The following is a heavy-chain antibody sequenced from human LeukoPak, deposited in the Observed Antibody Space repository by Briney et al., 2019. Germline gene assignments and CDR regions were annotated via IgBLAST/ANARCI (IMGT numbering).Heavy chain of an antibody. J-gene: IGHJ3*02. CDR3: ARYSFETMIVVRVGAFDI. Sequence: GGSLRLSCAVSGFTVSGNYMSWVRQVPGKGLEWVSLIYSGGTTYYADSVKGRFTISRDNSKNTLYLQMNSLRAEDTAVYYCARYSFETMIVVRVGAFDIWGQGTMVTVSS. CDR1: GFTVSGNY. CDR2: IYSGGTT. V-gene: IGHV3-53*01. D-gene: IGHD3-22*01.